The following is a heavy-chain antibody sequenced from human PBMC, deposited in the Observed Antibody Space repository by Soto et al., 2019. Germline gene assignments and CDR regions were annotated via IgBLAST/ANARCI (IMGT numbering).Heavy chain of an antibody. J-gene: IGHJ6*02. Sequence: QVHLVQSGAEVKKPGASVKVSCKASGYTLTDHYIHWVRQAPGQGLEWIGIINPSDGDTRYAQKLQGRVTVTRDTSTSTVYMELRSLRSEDTALYYWARGGVGGYYWGEEYHYGLDVWGQGTTVTVSS. CDR3: ARGGVGGYYWGEEYHYGLDV. D-gene: IGHD3-10*01. CDR1: GYTLTDHY. V-gene: IGHV1-46*01. CDR2: INPSDGDT.